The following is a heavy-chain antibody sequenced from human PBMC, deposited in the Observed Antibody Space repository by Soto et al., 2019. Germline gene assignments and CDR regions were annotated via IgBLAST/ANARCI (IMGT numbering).Heavy chain of an antibody. J-gene: IGHJ4*02. Sequence: EVQLLESGGGLVQPGGSLRLSCAASGFIFSSYAMSWVRQAPGKGLEWVSGISGSGGTTYYADSVKGRFTISRDNSKNTLYLQMNSLRAEDTAVYYCAKDRLGTTPYIFAYWGQGTLVTVSS. CDR1: GFIFSSYA. D-gene: IGHD1-7*01. V-gene: IGHV3-23*01. CDR2: ISGSGGTT. CDR3: AKDRLGTTPYIFAY.